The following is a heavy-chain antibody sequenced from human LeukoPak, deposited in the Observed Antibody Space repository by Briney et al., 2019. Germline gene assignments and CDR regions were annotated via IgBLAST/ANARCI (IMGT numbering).Heavy chain of an antibody. J-gene: IGHJ6*03. V-gene: IGHV1-18*01. Sequence: ASVKVSCKASGYTFTSYGISWVRQAPGQGLEWMGWISAYNGNKNYAQKLQGRVTMTTDTSTSTAYMELRSLRSDDTAVYYCARDAETSGGTIFGVVVNYYYYMDVWGKGTTVTVSS. CDR2: ISAYNGNK. CDR3: ARDAETSGGTIFGVVVNYYYYMDV. D-gene: IGHD3-3*01. CDR1: GYTFTSYG.